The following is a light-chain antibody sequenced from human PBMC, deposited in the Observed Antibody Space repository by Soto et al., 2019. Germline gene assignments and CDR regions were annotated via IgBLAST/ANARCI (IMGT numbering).Light chain of an antibody. J-gene: IGKJ4*01. CDR2: GAS. CDR3: QQYDNSPLT. CDR1: QPISSHNY. Sequence: EIVLTQSPGTLSLSPGERATLSCRASQPISSHNYLAWYQQKPGQAPRVLIYGASRRATGISDRFSGSGSGTDFTLTISRLDPEDFAVYYCQQYDNSPLTFGGGTKVEIK. V-gene: IGKV3-20*01.